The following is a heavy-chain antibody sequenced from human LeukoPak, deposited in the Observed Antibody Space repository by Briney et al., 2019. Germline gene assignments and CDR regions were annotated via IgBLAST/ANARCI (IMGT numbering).Heavy chain of an antibody. V-gene: IGHV4-34*01. CDR3: ARFVLRYFDWLVGDAFDI. CDR1: GGSFSGYY. Sequence: SETLSLTCAVYGGSFSGYYWSWIRQPPGKGLEWTGEINHSGSTNYNPSLKSRVTISVDTSKNQFSLKLSSVTAADTAVYYCARFVLRYFDWLVGDAFDIWGQGTMVTVSS. CDR2: INHSGST. D-gene: IGHD3-9*01. J-gene: IGHJ3*02.